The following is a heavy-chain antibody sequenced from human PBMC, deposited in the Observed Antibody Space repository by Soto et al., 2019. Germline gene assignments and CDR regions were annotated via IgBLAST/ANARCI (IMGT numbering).Heavy chain of an antibody. Sequence: GGSLRLSCVGSGFTFSRYAIHWVRQAPGKGLEWVAVISYHESTEYYADSVKGRYTISRDNSKNTLYLQMNSLRAEDTAVYYCAKDLELGLVIIYMDVWGQGTTVTVSS. CDR1: GFTFSRYA. CDR3: AKDLELGLVIIYMDV. D-gene: IGHD3-9*01. V-gene: IGHV3-30-3*02. CDR2: ISYHESTE. J-gene: IGHJ6*02.